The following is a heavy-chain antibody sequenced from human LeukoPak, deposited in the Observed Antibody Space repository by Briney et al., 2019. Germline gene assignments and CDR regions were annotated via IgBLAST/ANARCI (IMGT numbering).Heavy chain of an antibody. V-gene: IGHV3-48*01. J-gene: IGHJ4*02. CDR2: ISSSSSTI. Sequence: AGGSLRLSCAASGFTFSSYEMNWVRQAPGKGLEWVSYISSSSSTIYYADSVKGRFTISRDNAKNSLYLQMNSLRAEDTAVYYCARAYGGNSGPNDYWGQGTLVTVSS. D-gene: IGHD4-23*01. CDR1: GFTFSSYE. CDR3: ARAYGGNSGPNDY.